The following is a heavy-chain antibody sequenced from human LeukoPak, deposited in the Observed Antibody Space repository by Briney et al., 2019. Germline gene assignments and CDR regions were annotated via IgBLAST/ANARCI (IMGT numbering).Heavy chain of an antibody. J-gene: IGHJ4*02. CDR3: ARLYYYDSSGYYLYYFDY. Sequence: PSETLSLTCTVSGGSISNYYWSWIRQPPGKGLEWIGYIYYSGSTNYNPSLKSRVTISVDTSKNQFSLKLSSVTAADTAVYYCARLYYYDSSGYYLYYFDYWGQGTLVTVSS. CDR2: IYYSGST. D-gene: IGHD3-22*01. CDR1: GGSISNYY. V-gene: IGHV4-59*01.